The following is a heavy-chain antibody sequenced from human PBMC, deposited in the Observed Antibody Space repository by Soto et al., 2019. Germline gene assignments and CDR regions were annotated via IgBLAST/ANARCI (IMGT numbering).Heavy chain of an antibody. CDR1: GFTFSDYY. CDR3: ARDPGIYYGMDV. V-gene: IGHV3-11*01. J-gene: IGHJ6*02. Sequence: QVQLVESGGGLVKPGGSLRLPCAASGFTFSDYYMTWIRQVPGKGLEWLSYISSGGITIYYADSVKGRFTVSRDNAKNSMYLQMNNLRVEDTAVYYCARDPGIYYGMDVWGQGTTVTVSS. CDR2: ISSGGITI.